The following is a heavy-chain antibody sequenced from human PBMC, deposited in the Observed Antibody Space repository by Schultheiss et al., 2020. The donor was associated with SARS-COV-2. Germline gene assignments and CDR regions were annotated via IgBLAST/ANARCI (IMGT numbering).Heavy chain of an antibody. V-gene: IGHV4-34*01. CDR1: GGSFSGYY. CDR2: IYYSGST. CDR3: ARGSAAVDY. J-gene: IGHJ4*02. Sequence: SETLSLTCAVYGGSFSGYYWSWIRQPAGKGLEWIGSIYYSGSTNYNPSLKSRVTISVDTSKNQFSLKLSSVTAADTAVYYCARGSAAVDYWGQGTLVTVSS.